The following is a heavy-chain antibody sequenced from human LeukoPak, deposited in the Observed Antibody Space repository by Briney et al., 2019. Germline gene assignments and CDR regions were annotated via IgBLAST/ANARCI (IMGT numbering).Heavy chain of an antibody. D-gene: IGHD6-13*01. V-gene: IGHV1-2*02. J-gene: IGHJ5*02. CDR2: INPNSGGT. Sequence: AASVTVSCKASGYTFTGYYMHWVRQAPGQGLEWMGWINPNSGGTNYAQKFQGRVTMTRDTSISTAYMELSRLRSDDTAVYYCARDGAAAGGYNWFDPWGQGTLVTVSS. CDR1: GYTFTGYY. CDR3: ARDGAAAGGYNWFDP.